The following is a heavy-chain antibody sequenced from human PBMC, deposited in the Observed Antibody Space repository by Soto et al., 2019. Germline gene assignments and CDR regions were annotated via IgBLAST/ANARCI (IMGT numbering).Heavy chain of an antibody. Sequence: QLHLQESGPGLVKPSETLSLTCTVSGGSISSSSYYWGWIRQPPGKGLEWIGSIYYSGSTYYNPSLKGRVTISINTSKNQMSLELTSVTAADTAVYYGARHSGPYASSWFDAWGQGTMVTVSS. CDR2: IYYSGST. CDR1: GGSISSSSYY. CDR3: ARHSGPYASSWFDA. V-gene: IGHV4-39*01. D-gene: IGHD2-2*01. J-gene: IGHJ5*02.